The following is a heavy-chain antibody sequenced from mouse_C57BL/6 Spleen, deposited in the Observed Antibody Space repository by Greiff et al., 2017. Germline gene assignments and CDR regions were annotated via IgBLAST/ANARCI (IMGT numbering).Heavy chain of an antibody. CDR1: GYTFTSYW. CDR2: IYPSDSET. J-gene: IGHJ4*01. CDR3: AREEGYGNETAMDY. V-gene: IGHV1-61*01. D-gene: IGHD2-1*01. Sequence: QVQLQQPGAELVRPGSSVKLSCKASGYTFTSYWMDWVKQRPGQGLEWIGNIYPSDSETHYNQKFKDKATLTVDKSSSTAYMQLSSLTSEDSAVYYCAREEGYGNETAMDYWGQGTSVTVSS.